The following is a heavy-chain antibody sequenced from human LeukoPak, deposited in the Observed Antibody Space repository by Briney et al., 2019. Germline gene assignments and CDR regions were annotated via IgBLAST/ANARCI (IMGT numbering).Heavy chain of an antibody. Sequence: GSLRLSCAASGFTFSSYAMSWVRQAPGKGLEWVSAISGSGGSTYYADSVKGRFTISRDNSKNTLYLQMNSLRAEDTAVYYCAKDRLCGGDCYSDYYYGMDVWGQGTTVTVSS. D-gene: IGHD2-21*02. CDR1: GFTFSSYA. J-gene: IGHJ6*02. CDR2: ISGSGGST. V-gene: IGHV3-23*01. CDR3: AKDRLCGGDCYSDYYYGMDV.